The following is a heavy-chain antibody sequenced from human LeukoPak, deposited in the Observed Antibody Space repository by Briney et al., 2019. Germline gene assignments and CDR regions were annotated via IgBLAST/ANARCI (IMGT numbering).Heavy chain of an antibody. V-gene: IGHV4-39*07. CDR1: GGSISSSSYY. D-gene: IGHD2-2*01. CDR3: ARGIVVVPAALDY. J-gene: IGHJ4*02. CDR2: IYYSGST. Sequence: SETLSLTCTVSGGSISSSSYYWGWIRQPPGKGLEWIGSIYYSGSTYYNPSLKSRVTISVDTSKNQFSLKLSSVTAADTAVYYCARGIVVVPAALDYWGQGTLVTVSS.